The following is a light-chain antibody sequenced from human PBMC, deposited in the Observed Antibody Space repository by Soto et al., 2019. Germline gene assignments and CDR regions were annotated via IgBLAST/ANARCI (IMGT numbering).Light chain of an antibody. CDR1: SGDIGSYNL. CDR3: CSYAGSSTPFG. CDR2: EVN. J-gene: IGLJ1*01. V-gene: IGLV2-23*02. Sequence: QSVLTQPASVSGSPGQSITISCTGTSGDIGSYNLVSWYQHHPGKAPQLMIYEVNKRPSGVSDRFSGSKSGNTASLTISGLQSEDETDYYCCSYAGSSTPFGFGTGTKVTVL.